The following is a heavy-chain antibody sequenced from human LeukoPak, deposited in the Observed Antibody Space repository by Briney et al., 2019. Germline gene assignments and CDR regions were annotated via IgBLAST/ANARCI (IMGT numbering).Heavy chain of an antibody. J-gene: IGHJ4*02. CDR3: AKQMSTVTFTPFDY. CDR1: GFTLRSHA. CDR2: ISGSGGST. V-gene: IGHV3-23*01. Sequence: PGGSLRLSCAASGFTLRSHAMSWVRQAPGKGLEWVSAISGSGGSTDYVDSVKGRFTISRDNSKNTLYLQMNSRRADDTAVYYCAKQMSTVTFTPFDYWGQGTLVTVSS. D-gene: IGHD3-16*01.